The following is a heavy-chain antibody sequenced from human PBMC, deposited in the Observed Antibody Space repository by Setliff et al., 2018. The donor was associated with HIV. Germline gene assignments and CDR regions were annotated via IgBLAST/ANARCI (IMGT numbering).Heavy chain of an antibody. J-gene: IGHJ4*02. CDR2: LYPADSNI. V-gene: IGHV5-51*01. D-gene: IGHD3-16*01. CDR3: TRLWHENWGGVDY. Sequence: GESLKISCKGSGYSFSSYWIGWVRQMPGEGLEFMGLLYPADSNIRYSPSFQGQVTISVDKSTNTAFLQWTSLRASDTAMYYCTRLWHENWGGVDYWGQGTLVTVSS. CDR1: GYSFSSYW.